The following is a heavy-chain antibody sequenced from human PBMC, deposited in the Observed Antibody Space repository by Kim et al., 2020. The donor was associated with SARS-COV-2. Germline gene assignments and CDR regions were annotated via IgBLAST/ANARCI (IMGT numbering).Heavy chain of an antibody. J-gene: IGHJ6*02. V-gene: IGHV1-18*01. Sequence: ASVKVSCKASGYTFTSYGISWVRQAPGQGLEWMGWISAYNGNTNYAQKLQGRVTMTTDTSTSTAYMELRSLRSDDTAVYYCARAFGDTTDYYYYGMDVWGQGTTVTVSS. CDR2: ISAYNGNT. CDR1: GYTFTSYG. D-gene: IGHD3-10*01. CDR3: ARAFGDTTDYYYYGMDV.